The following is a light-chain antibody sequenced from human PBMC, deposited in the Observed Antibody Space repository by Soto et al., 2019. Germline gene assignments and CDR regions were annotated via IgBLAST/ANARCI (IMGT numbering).Light chain of an antibody. Sequence: QSALTQPASVSGSPGQSITIFCTGTSSDVGNYNLVSWYQHHPGEAPQLIIYEGDKRPSGVSHRFSTSKSGNTASLTISELQAEDEADYYCCSYTDRQSYLFGTGTKVTVL. J-gene: IGLJ1*01. CDR3: CSYTDRQSYL. CDR2: EGD. V-gene: IGLV2-23*01. CDR1: SSDVGNYNL.